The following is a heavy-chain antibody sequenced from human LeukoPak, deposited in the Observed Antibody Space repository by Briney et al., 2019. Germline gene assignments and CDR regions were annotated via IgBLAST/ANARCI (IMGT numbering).Heavy chain of an antibody. CDR3: AREDIVVVPAAIFRWFDP. V-gene: IGHV4-4*07. CDR1: GGSISSYY. Sequence: SETLSLTCTVSGGSISSYYWSWIRQPAGKGLEWIGRIYTSGSTNYNPSLKSRATMSVDTSKNQFSLKLSSVTAADTAIYYCAREDIVVVPAAIFRWFDPWGQGTLVTVSS. D-gene: IGHD2-2*02. J-gene: IGHJ5*02. CDR2: IYTSGST.